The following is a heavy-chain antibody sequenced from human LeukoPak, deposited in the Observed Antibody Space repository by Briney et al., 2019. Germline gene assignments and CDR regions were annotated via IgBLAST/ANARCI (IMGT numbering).Heavy chain of an antibody. Sequence: PGGSLRLSCAASGFTFSSYWMSWVRQTPGKGLEWVANIKHDGSDKYYVGSVRGRFTISRDNAKNSLYLQMNSLRPDDTALYFCASGIRERGFDYWGHGTLVTVSS. CDR2: IKHDGSDK. D-gene: IGHD1-1*01. CDR1: GFTFSSYW. CDR3: ASGIRERGFDY. V-gene: IGHV3-7*01. J-gene: IGHJ4*01.